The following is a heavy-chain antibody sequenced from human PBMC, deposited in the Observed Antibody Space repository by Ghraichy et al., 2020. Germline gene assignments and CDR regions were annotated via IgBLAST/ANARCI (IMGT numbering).Heavy chain of an antibody. V-gene: IGHV4-34*01. CDR2: INHNGDT. Sequence: SETLSLTCAVYGGPFSGYYWAWIRQHPGKGLEWIGQINHNGDTDYNPSLKSRVIISVDRSQNHFSLRLNSVTAADTAVYYCATLGGGLATATSWATVYYFDYWGQGTLVTVSS. D-gene: IGHD6-13*01. CDR3: ATLGGGLATATSWATVYYFDY. CDR1: GGPFSGYY. J-gene: IGHJ4*02.